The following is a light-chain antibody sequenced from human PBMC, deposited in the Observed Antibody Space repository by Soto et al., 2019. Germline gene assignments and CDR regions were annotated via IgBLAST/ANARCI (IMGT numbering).Light chain of an antibody. CDR1: PSVGIN. V-gene: IGKV3D-15*01. CDR3: QQYNNWPRT. CDR2: GAS. J-gene: IGKJ1*01. Sequence: IVMTPSPDTLSVSPGETAPLSCKASPSVGINLAWYQQTPGRAPRLLIYGASTRATGIPARFSGSGSGTDFTLTISRLEPEDFAVYFCQQYNNWPRTCGQGTKGDIK.